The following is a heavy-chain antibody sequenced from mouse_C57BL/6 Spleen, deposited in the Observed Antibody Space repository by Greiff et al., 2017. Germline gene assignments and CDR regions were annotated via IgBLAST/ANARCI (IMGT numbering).Heavy chain of an antibody. Sequence: EVKLMESGGGLVKPGGSLKLSCAASGFTFSDYGMHWVRQAPEKGLEWVAYISSGSSTIYYADTVNGRFTISRDNAKNTLFLQMTSLRSEDTAMYYCARRTTWAMDYWGQGTSVTVSS. J-gene: IGHJ4*01. CDR1: GFTFSDYG. CDR3: ARRTTWAMDY. CDR2: ISSGSSTI. V-gene: IGHV5-17*01. D-gene: IGHD1-1*01.